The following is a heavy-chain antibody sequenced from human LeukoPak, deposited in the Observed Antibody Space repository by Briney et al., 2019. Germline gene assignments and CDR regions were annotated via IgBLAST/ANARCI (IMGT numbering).Heavy chain of an antibody. Sequence: MSSETLSLTCTVPGGSISSGVYSWSWIRQPPGKGLEWIGYIYYSGSTYYNPSLKSRVTISVDTSKNQFSLKLSSVTAADTAVYYCARRSGWMEYYYYGMDVWGQGTTVTV. CDR1: GGSISSGVYS. V-gene: IGHV4-30-4*01. CDR3: ARRSGWMEYYYYGMDV. CDR2: IYYSGST. D-gene: IGHD6-19*01. J-gene: IGHJ6*02.